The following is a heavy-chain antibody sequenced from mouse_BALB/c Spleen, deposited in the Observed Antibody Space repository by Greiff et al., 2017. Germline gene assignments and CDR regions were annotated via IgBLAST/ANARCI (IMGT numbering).Heavy chain of an antibody. CDR1: GFTFSDYY. D-gene: IGHD2-13*01. J-gene: IGHJ3*01. CDR3: ARDGEAWFAY. Sequence: EVKLMESGGGLVKPGGSLKLSCAASGFTFSDYYMYWVRQTPEKRLEWVATISDGGSYTYYPDSVKGRFTISRDNAKNNLYLQMSSLKSEDTAMYYCARDGEAWFAYWGQGTLVTVSA. V-gene: IGHV5-4*02. CDR2: ISDGGSYT.